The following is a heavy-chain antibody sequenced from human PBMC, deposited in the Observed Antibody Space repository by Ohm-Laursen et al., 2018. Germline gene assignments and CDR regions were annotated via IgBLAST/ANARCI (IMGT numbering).Heavy chain of an antibody. CDR3: AGWGDRSNY. Sequence: SLRLSCTAPGFTFSSFCMNWVRQVPGKGLEWVANINLGGSGKSYVDSVRGRFTVSRDNAKNSLFLQMNNLRAEDTAIYYCAGWGDRSNYWGRGTLVTVSP. CDR1: GFTFSSFC. J-gene: IGHJ4*02. CDR2: INLGGSGK. D-gene: IGHD2-21*01. V-gene: IGHV3-7*01.